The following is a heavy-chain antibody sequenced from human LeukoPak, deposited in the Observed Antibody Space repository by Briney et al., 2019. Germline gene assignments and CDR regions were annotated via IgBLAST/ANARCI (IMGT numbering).Heavy chain of an antibody. D-gene: IGHD2-2*01. J-gene: IGHJ3*02. CDR3: AKGSEYQRDAFDI. V-gene: IGHV4-34*01. CDR2: INYSGST. CDR1: GGCFSGYC. Sequence: SETLSLTCAGYGGCFSGYCWSWIRQPPGKGLEWIGEINYSGSTHYNPPLKSRVTISVDTSKSQFYLILCSVTAADTAVYYCAKGSEYQRDAFDIWGQGTMVTVSS.